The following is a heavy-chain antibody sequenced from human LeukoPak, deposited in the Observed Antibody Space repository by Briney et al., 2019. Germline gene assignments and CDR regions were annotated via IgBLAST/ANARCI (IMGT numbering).Heavy chain of an antibody. CDR2: ISPSGDIL. V-gene: IGHV3-23*01. CDR1: GFTFSRHG. J-gene: IGHJ4*02. D-gene: IGHD2-15*01. CDR3: ARYCSGGSCYPA. Sequence: GGSLRLSCAASGFTFSRHGMNWVRQAPGKGLEWVSGISPSGDILYYADSVKGQFTISRDNAKNSLYLQMNSLRAEDTAVYYCARYCSGGSCYPAWGQGTLVTVSS.